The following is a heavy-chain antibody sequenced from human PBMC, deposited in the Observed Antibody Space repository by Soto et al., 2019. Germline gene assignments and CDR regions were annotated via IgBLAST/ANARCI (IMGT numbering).Heavy chain of an antibody. Sequence: PGGSLRLSCATSGFSFTDFYMVWIRQAPGKGLEWISYIHRTGRPVYYAESVKGRFTLSRDNATTSLSLQMNSLRAEDSDVYCCARLCYNWNSGVDSWGRGTLVTVSS. J-gene: IGHJ4*02. CDR3: ARLCYNWNSGVDS. D-gene: IGHD1-20*01. V-gene: IGHV3-11*01. CDR1: GFSFTDFY. CDR2: IHRTGRPV.